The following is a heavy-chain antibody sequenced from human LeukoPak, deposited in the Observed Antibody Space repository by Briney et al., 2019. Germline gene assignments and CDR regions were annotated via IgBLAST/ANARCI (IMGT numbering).Heavy chain of an antibody. Sequence: PSETLSLTCTVSGGFISSGDYSWNWIRQSPGRGLEWIGHIFHSGSTYYNPSLNSRVTMSVDTSKNQFSLKLRSVTAADTAVYYCARAQARDYYDSSGYLPFFDIWGQGTMVTVSS. CDR3: ARAQARDYYDSSGYLPFFDI. CDR2: IFHSGST. J-gene: IGHJ3*02. V-gene: IGHV4-30-4*01. CDR1: GGFISSGDYS. D-gene: IGHD3-22*01.